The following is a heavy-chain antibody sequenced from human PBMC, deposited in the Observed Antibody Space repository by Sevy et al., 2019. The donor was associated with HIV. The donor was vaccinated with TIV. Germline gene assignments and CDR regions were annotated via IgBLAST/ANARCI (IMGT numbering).Heavy chain of an antibody. CDR2: INHSGST. D-gene: IGHD3-10*01. CDR3: ARGRNQAEGYYYRSGSPDIPYYFDY. V-gene: IGHV4-34*01. J-gene: IGHJ4*02. Sequence: SETLSLTCAVYGGSFSGYYWSWIRQPPGKGLEWIGEINHSGSTNYNPSLKSRVTISVDTSKNQFSLKLSSVTAADTAVYYCARGRNQAEGYYYRSGSPDIPYYFDYWGQGTLVTVSS. CDR1: GGSFSGYY.